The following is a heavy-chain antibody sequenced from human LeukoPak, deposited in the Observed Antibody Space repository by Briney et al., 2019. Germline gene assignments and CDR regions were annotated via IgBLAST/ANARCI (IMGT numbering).Heavy chain of an antibody. V-gene: IGHV3-21*04. D-gene: IGHD3-22*01. J-gene: IGHJ4*02. CDR1: GFTFSSYG. CDR3: AKDSDSEVY. Sequence: GGSLRLSCAASGFTFSSYGMNWVRQAPGKGLEWVSSISSSSSYIYHADSVKGRFTISRDNAKNTLYLQMNSLRAEDTAVYYCAKDSDSEVYWGQGTLVTVSS. CDR2: ISSSSSYI.